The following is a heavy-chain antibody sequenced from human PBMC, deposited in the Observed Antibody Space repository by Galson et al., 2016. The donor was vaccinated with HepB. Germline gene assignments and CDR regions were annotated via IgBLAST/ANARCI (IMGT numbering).Heavy chain of an antibody. J-gene: IGHJ4*02. CDR3: ARDPSDAIAVAGFDY. CDR2: ISAYNGNT. CDR1: GYTFTNYN. D-gene: IGHD6-19*01. Sequence: SVKVSCKASGYTFTNYNIIWVRQAPGQGLEWMGWISAYNGNTNYAQKLQGRVTMTTDTSTRTAYMELRTLRSDDTAVYYCARDPSDAIAVAGFDYWGQGTLVTVSS. V-gene: IGHV1-18*01.